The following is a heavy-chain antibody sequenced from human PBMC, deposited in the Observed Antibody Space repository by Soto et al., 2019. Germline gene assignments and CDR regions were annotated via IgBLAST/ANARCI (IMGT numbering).Heavy chain of an antibody. CDR2: IYYSGST. CDR1: GGSISSGDYY. CDR3: ARGNNYGSGSYLPYYYYGMDV. V-gene: IGHV4-30-4*01. Sequence: SETLSLTCTFSGGSISSGDYYLSWIRQPPGKGLEWIGYIYYSGSTYYNPSLKSRVTISVDTSKNQFSLKLSSVTAADTAVYYCARGNNYGSGSYLPYYYYGMDVWGQGTTVTVSS. J-gene: IGHJ6*02. D-gene: IGHD3-10*01.